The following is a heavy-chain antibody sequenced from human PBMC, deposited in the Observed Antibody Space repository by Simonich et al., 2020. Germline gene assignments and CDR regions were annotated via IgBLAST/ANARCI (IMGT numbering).Heavy chain of an antibody. CDR3: AKDVAAAGTEYFQH. V-gene: IGHV3-9*01. CDR1: GFTFDDYA. Sequence: EVQLVESGGGLVQPGRSLRLSCAASGFTFDDYAMHWVRQAPGKGLEGFSGISWNSGSIGYADSVKGRFTISRDNAKNSLYLQMNSLRAEDTALYYCAKDVAAAGTEYFQHWGQGTLVTVSS. D-gene: IGHD6-13*01. J-gene: IGHJ1*01. CDR2: ISWNSGSI.